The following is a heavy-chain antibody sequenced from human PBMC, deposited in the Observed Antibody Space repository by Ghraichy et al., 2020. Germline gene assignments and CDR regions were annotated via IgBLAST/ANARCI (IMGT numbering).Heavy chain of an antibody. CDR3: ARPTLWFGEADAFDI. D-gene: IGHD3-10*01. J-gene: IGHJ3*02. CDR1: GYTFTSYA. V-gene: IGHV1-3*01. Sequence: ASVKVSCKASGYTFTSYAMHWVRQAPGQRLEWMGWINAGNGNTKYSQKFQGRVTITRDTSASTAYMELSSLRSEDTAVYYCARPTLWFGEADAFDIWGQGTMVTVSS. CDR2: INAGNGNT.